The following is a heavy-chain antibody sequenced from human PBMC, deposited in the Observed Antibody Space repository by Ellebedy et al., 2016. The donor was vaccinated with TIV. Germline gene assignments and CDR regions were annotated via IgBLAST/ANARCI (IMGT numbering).Heavy chain of an antibody. Sequence: AASVKVSCKASGYAFTHYGLHWVRQAPGQGLEWMAWINGGDGYPKYSWKFQGRVSFTRDTSATTAYMELSSLTSEDTAVYYYARSGDAWGIDFWGQGTLVTVSS. D-gene: IGHD3-16*01. CDR2: INGGDGYP. CDR3: ARSGDAWGIDF. V-gene: IGHV1-3*01. CDR1: GYAFTHYG. J-gene: IGHJ4*02.